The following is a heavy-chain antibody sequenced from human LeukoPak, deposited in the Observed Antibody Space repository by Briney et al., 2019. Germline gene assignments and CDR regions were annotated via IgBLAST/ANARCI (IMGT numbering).Heavy chain of an antibody. CDR3: ARDSLFDRSGSYYRDNWFDP. Sequence: PSETLSLTCTVSGGSITSNYWTWIRQPPGKGLEWIGYIYYSGSTNYNPSLKSRVTISVDTSKNQFSLKLSSVTAADTAVYYCARDSLFDRSGSYYRDNWFDPWGQGTLVTVSS. D-gene: IGHD3-10*01. CDR2: IYYSGST. V-gene: IGHV4-59*01. J-gene: IGHJ5*02. CDR1: GGSITSNY.